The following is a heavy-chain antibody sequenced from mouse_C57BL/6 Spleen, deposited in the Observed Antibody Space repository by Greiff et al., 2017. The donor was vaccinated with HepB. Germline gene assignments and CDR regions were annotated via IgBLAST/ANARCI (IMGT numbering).Heavy chain of an antibody. V-gene: IGHV1-26*01. CDR1: GYTFTDYY. D-gene: IGHD2-4*01. Sequence: VQLQQSGPELVKPGASVKISCKASGYTFTDYYMNWVKQSHGKSLEWIGDINPNNGGTSYNQKFKGKATLTVDKSSSTAYMELRSLTSEDSAVYYCAGRYYDEGFAYWGQGTLVTVSA. CDR3: AGRYYDEGFAY. CDR2: INPNNGGT. J-gene: IGHJ3*01.